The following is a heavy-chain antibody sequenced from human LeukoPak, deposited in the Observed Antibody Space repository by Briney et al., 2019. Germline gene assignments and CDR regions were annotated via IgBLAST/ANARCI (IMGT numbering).Heavy chain of an antibody. D-gene: IGHD5-24*01. CDR3: ARGRDRSKAGDH. CDR2: INPSEGF. CDR1: GGSCDDYY. J-gene: IGHJ4*02. Sequence: SETLSLTCDVYGGSCDDYYCSWIRQPPGKGLEWIGEINPSEGFYYNSSLVSRVTISIDPSKTHFSLRLASVTAADTAFYYCARGRDRSKAGDHWGQGSLVTVSS. V-gene: IGHV4-34*01.